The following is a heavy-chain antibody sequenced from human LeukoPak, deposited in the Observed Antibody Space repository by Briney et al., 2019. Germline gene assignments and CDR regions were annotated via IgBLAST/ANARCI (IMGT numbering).Heavy chain of an antibody. CDR2: MNPNSGNT. V-gene: IGHV1-8*03. J-gene: IGHJ6*03. CDR3: ARGRKYQLPPRSPYYYYYMDV. D-gene: IGHD2-2*01. CDR1: EYTFTRYD. Sequence: ASVKVSGKASEYTFTRYDINWVRQATGQGLEWRGWMNPNSGNTGYEQKFQGRVTITRNTSISTAYMELSRLRSEDTAVYYCARGRKYQLPPRSPYYYYYMDVWGKGTTVTVSS.